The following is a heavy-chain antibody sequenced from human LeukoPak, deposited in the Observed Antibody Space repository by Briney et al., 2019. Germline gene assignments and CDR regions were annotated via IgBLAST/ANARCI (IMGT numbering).Heavy chain of an antibody. CDR3: ARGVGYYDSSGYYDY. Sequence: PGGSLRLSCAASGFTFSSYGMHWVRQAPGKGLEWVAVISYDGSNKYYADSVKGRFTISRDNSKNTLYLQMNSLRAEDTAVYYCARGVGYYDSSGYYDYWGQGTLVTVSS. D-gene: IGHD3-22*01. CDR2: ISYDGSNK. J-gene: IGHJ4*02. CDR1: GFTFSSYG. V-gene: IGHV3-30*19.